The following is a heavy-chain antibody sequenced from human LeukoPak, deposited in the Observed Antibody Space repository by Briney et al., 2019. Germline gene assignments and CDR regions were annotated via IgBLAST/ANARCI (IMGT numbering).Heavy chain of an antibody. V-gene: IGHV3-30-3*01. CDR2: ISYDGSNK. D-gene: IGHD6-13*01. CDR1: GFTFSSYA. CDR3: AREGIAAARSI. Sequence: GGSLRLSCAASGFTFSSYAMHWVRQAPGKGLEWVAVISYDGSNKYYADSVKGRFTISRDNSKNTLYLQMNSLRAEDTAVYYCAREGIAAARSIWGQGTMVTVSS. J-gene: IGHJ3*02.